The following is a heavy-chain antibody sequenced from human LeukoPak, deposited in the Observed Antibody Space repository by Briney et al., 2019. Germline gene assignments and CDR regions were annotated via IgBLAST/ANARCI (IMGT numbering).Heavy chain of an antibody. J-gene: IGHJ4*02. CDR3: ARSNSAYGWNFDY. D-gene: IGHD5-12*01. CDR2: ISTYNGDT. CDR1: GYSFTTYG. Sequence: ASVKVSCKASGYSFTTYGISWLRQAPGQGLEWMGWISTYNGDTNYAQKFQGRATLTTDTFTSTVYMELRSLTSDDTAVYYCARSNSAYGWNFDYWGQGTLVTVSS. V-gene: IGHV1-18*01.